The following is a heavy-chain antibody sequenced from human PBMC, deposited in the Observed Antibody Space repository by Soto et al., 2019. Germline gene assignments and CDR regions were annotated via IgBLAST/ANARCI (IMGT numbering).Heavy chain of an antibody. Sequence: ASVKVSCKASGYTFTSYYMHWVRQAPGQGLEWMGIINPSGGSTSYAQKFQGRVTMTRDTSTSTVYMELSSLRSEDTAVYYCAREAGFGAPDTDYYDSSGYYQQPKYYFDYWGQGTLVTVSS. J-gene: IGHJ4*02. CDR1: GYTFTSYY. V-gene: IGHV1-46*01. CDR2: INPSGGST. D-gene: IGHD3-22*01. CDR3: AREAGFGAPDTDYYDSSGYYQQPKYYFDY.